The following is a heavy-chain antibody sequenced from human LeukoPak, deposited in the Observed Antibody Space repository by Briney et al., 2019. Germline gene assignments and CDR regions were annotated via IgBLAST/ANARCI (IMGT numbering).Heavy chain of an antibody. CDR1: GYTFTGYY. V-gene: IGHV1-2*02. J-gene: IGHJ5*02. D-gene: IGHD4-23*01. CDR3: ANGLYGGYNWFDP. Sequence: ASVKVSCKASGYTFTGYYMHWVRQAPGQGLEWMGWINPNSGGTNYAQKFQGRVTMTRDTSISTAYMELSRLRSDDTAVYYCANGLYGGYNWFDPWGQGTLVTVSS. CDR2: INPNSGGT.